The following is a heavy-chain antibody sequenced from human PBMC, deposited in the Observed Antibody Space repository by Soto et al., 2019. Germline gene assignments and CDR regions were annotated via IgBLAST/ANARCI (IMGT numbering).Heavy chain of an antibody. V-gene: IGHV4-4*02. J-gene: IGHJ6*02. D-gene: IGHD4-17*01. CDR2: IYHSGST. Sequence: SETLSLTCAVSGGSISSSNWWSWVRQPPGKGLEWIGEIYHSGSTNYNPSLKSRVTISVDKSKNQFSLKLSSVTAADTAVYYCARDRVYGGNSSGRQGDPYYYYYGMDVWGQGTTVTVSS. CDR3: ARDRVYGGNSSGRQGDPYYYYYGMDV. CDR1: GGSISSSNW.